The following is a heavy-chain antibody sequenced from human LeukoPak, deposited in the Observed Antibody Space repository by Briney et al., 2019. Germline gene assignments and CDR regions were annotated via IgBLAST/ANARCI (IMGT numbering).Heavy chain of an antibody. CDR3: AKHNRITMIVVDPYYSDY. Sequence: SETLSLTCTVSGGSISSSSYYWGWIRQPPGKVLEWIGSIYYSGSTYYNPSLKSRVTISVDTSKNQFSLKLSSVTAADTAVYYCAKHNRITMIVVDPYYSDYWGQGTLVTVSS. CDR1: GGSISSSSYY. CDR2: IYYSGST. V-gene: IGHV4-39*01. D-gene: IGHD3-22*01. J-gene: IGHJ4*02.